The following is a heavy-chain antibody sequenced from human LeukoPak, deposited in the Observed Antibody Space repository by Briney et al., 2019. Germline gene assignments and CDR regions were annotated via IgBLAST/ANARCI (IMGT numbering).Heavy chain of an antibody. CDR3: ARGKSRDYYGFYYYYGMDV. Sequence: ASVKVSCKASGYTFTSYGISWVRQAPGQGLEWMGWISAYNGNTNYAQKLQGRVTMTTDTSTSTAYMELRSLRSDDTAVYYCARGKSRDYYGFYYYYGMDVWGQGTTVTVSS. CDR2: ISAYNGNT. V-gene: IGHV1-18*01. D-gene: IGHD3-10*01. J-gene: IGHJ6*02. CDR1: GYTFTSYG.